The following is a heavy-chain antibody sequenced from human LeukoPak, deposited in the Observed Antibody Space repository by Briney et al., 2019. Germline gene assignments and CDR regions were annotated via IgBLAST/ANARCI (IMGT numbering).Heavy chain of an antibody. CDR3: ARRSPYYGMDV. CDR2: IYYSGST. V-gene: IGHV4-59*08. CDR1: GGSISSYY. J-gene: IGHJ6*02. D-gene: IGHD3-10*01. Sequence: SETLSLTCTVSGGSISSYYWSWIRQPPGKGLEWIGYIYYSGSTNYNPSLKSRVTISVDTSKNQFSLKLSSVTAADTAVYYCARRSPYYGMDVWGQGTTVTVSS.